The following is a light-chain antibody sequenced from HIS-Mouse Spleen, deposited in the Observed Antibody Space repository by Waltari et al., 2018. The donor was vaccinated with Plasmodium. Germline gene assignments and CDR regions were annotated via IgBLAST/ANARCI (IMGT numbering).Light chain of an antibody. J-gene: IGLJ2*01. CDR2: DVS. CDR1: SSDVGGYNY. Sequence: QSALTQPRSVSGSPGQSVTISCTGTSSDVGGYNYVSWYQQHPGKAPKLMIYDVSKRPSGGPYRFSGSKSGNTASLTIAGLQAEDEADYYCCSYAGSYTSSFGGGTKLTVL. V-gene: IGLV2-11*01. CDR3: CSYAGSYTSS.